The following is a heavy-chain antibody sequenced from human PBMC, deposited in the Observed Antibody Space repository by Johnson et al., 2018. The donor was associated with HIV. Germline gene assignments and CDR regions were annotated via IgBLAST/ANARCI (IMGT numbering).Heavy chain of an antibody. V-gene: IGHV3-30*02. CDR3: AELPGFGDYDDGALDI. D-gene: IGHD4-17*01. J-gene: IGHJ3*02. CDR2: IRYDGSNK. Sequence: VQLVESGGGVVQPGGSLRLSCAASGFTFSSYAMHWVRQAPGTGLEWVAFIRYDGSNKYYADSVKGRFTLSRDNSKNTLYLQMKSLRAEDTAVYYCAELPGFGDYDDGALDIWGQGTMVTVSS. CDR1: GFTFSSYA.